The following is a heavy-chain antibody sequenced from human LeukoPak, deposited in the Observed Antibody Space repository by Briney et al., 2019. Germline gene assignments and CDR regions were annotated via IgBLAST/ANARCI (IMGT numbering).Heavy chain of an antibody. CDR3: AGYCSGGSCYIFGDWFDP. V-gene: IGHV4-61*01. CDR2: IYYSGST. CDR1: GGSISSGSYY. Sequence: SETLSLTCTVSGGSISSGSYYWSWIRQPPGKGLEWIGYIYYSGSTNYNPSLKSRVTISVDTSKNQFSLKLGSVTAADTAVYYCAGYCSGGSCYIFGDWFDPWGQGTLVTVSS. D-gene: IGHD2-15*01. J-gene: IGHJ5*02.